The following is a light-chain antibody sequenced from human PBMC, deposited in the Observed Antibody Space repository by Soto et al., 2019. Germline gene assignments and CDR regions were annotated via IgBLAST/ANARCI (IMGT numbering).Light chain of an antibody. Sequence: DIPMTQSPSTLSASVGDRVTITCRASQSIGGWLAWYQQKPGKAPKLLIYDASSLESGVPSRFSGSGSGTDFTLTISSLQPDDVATYYCQQYNHYSTFGQGTKVEIK. J-gene: IGKJ2*01. CDR2: DAS. CDR3: QQYNHYST. V-gene: IGKV1-5*01. CDR1: QSIGGW.